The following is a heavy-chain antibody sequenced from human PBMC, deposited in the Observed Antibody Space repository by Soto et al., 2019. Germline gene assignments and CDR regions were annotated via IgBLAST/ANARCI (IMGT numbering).Heavy chain of an antibody. V-gene: IGHV4-30-2*01. CDR1: GGSISGGGYS. D-gene: IGHD2-15*01. CDR3: ARACSGGSGYSADWFDP. Sequence: PSETLSLTCAVSGGSISGGGYSWSWIRQPPGKGLEWIGYIYHSGNTYYNPSLKSRVTISVDRSKNQFSLKLSSVTAADTALYHRARACSGGSGYSADWFDPWRQRTLVTVT. J-gene: IGHJ5*02. CDR2: IYHSGNT.